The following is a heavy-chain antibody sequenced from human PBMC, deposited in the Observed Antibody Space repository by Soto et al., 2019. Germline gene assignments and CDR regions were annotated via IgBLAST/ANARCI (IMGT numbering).Heavy chain of an antibody. J-gene: IGHJ3*01. CDR3: AREGQWMVRAFDV. CDR2: ISYDGSNK. V-gene: IGHV3-30-3*01. D-gene: IGHD6-19*01. CDR1: GFTFSNYA. Sequence: QVQLVESGGGVVQPGRSLRLSCAASGFTFSNYAMHWVRQAPGKGLEWVAVISYDGSNKYYANSVKVRFTISRDNSKNTLCLQMNSLRADVTAVYYCAREGQWMVRAFDVWGRGTMVTVSS.